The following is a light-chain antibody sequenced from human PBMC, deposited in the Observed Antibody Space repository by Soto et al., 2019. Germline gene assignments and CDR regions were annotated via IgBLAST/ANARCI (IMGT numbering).Light chain of an antibody. J-gene: IGKJ4*01. CDR3: HQYNNRPRLT. V-gene: IGKV3-15*01. CDR1: QSVIAN. CDR2: GAS. Sequence: EIVMTQSPATLSVSPGEGATLACRASQSVIANLAWYQQKPGQAPRLLIYGASTRATGVPVRFSGTGSGTEITLGSNSLECEDFAVDYCHQYNNRPRLTSSGGTKVDIK.